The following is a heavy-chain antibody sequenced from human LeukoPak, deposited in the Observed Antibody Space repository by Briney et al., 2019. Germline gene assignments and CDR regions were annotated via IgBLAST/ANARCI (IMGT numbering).Heavy chain of an antibody. CDR1: GFTFSSYA. V-gene: IGHV3-23*01. D-gene: IGHD2-21*02. CDR3: EKEHCGGDCYWPYYYYGMDV. Sequence: GGSLRLSCAASGFTFSSYAMSWVRQAPGKGLEWVSAISGSGGSTYYADSVKGRFTISRDNSKNTLYLQMNSLRAEDTAVYYCEKEHCGGDCYWPYYYYGMDVWGQGTTVTVSS. J-gene: IGHJ6*02. CDR2: ISGSGGST.